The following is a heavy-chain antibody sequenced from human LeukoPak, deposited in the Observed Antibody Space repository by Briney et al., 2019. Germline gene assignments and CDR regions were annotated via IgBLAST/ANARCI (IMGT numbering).Heavy chain of an antibody. J-gene: IGHJ3*01. V-gene: IGHV4-28*01. D-gene: IGHD6-19*01. CDR1: GYSISSNNW. CDR3: ARNQAVAANRGASDV. CDR2: IYYNGNT. Sequence: PPETLSLTCAVSGYSISSNNWWAWVRQPPGKGLEWIGYIYYNGNTYYNPYNPSLTSRVTMSVDTSKNQFSLKLDSVTEIDTAMYYCARNQAVAANRGASDVWGQGTMVTVSS.